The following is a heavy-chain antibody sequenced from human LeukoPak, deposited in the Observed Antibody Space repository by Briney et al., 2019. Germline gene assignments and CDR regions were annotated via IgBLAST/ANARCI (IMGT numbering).Heavy chain of an antibody. D-gene: IGHD2-21*02. CDR2: INPDGRDT. CDR3: TSWGDTTAEYFQR. V-gene: IGHV3-7*01. CDR1: GFTFSSYA. J-gene: IGHJ1*01. Sequence: GRSLRLSCAASGFTFSSYAMHWVRQAPGKGLEWVAHINPDGRDTYYVDSVKGRFTISRDNAQNSMYLQMNSLRVEDTAVYYCTSWGDTTAEYFQRWGQGTLVTVSS.